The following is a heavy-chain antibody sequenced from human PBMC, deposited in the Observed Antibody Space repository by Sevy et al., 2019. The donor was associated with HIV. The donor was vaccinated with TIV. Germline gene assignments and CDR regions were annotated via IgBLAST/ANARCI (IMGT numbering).Heavy chain of an antibody. CDR2: IFSSGST. D-gene: IGHD6-19*01. CDR3: VSLFLSYRSGCSYFDY. Sequence: GGSLRLSCAISGFTVNDKYIIWVRQAPGKGLEWVSVIFSSGSTYYADSAKGRFTISRDNSKNTVDLQMNSVRAEDTAVYYCVSLFLSYRSGCSYFDYWGLGTLVTVSS. V-gene: IGHV3-66*02. CDR1: GFTVNDKY. J-gene: IGHJ4*02.